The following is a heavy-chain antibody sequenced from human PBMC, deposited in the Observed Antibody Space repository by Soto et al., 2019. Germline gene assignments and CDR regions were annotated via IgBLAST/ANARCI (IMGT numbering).Heavy chain of an antibody. CDR2: ISYDGSNK. V-gene: IGHV3-30-3*01. D-gene: IGHD7-27*01. Sequence: QVQLVESGGGVVQPGRSLRLSCAASGFTFSSYAMHWVRQAPGKGLEWVAVISYDGSNKYYADSVKGRFTISRDNSKNTLYLQMNSLRAEDTAVYYCARETWAYWGQGTLVTVSS. J-gene: IGHJ4*02. CDR1: GFTFSSYA. CDR3: ARETWAY.